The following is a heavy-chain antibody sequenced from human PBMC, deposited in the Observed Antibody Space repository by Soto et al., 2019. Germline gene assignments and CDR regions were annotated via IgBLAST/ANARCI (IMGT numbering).Heavy chain of an antibody. CDR2: IYYSGST. Sequence: SKTLSLTCTVSGSSIGGYYGSWIRQPPGKGLEWIGYIYYSGSTNYNPSLKSRVTISVHTSNSQFSLELNSVTAADTAVYYCARGLISGSHYSGGWYYFDSWGQGTQVTVS. CDR1: GSSIGGYY. D-gene: IGHD1-26*01. J-gene: IGHJ4*02. CDR3: ARGLISGSHYSGGWYYFDS. V-gene: IGHV4-59*12.